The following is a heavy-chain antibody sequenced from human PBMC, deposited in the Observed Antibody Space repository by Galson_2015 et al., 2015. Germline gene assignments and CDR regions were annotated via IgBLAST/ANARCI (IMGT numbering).Heavy chain of an antibody. CDR1: GFTSSSYV. Sequence: SLRLSCAASGFTSSSYVMHWARQAPGKGLEWVALISYDGSNEYYADPVKGRFTISRDNSRNTLYLEMNNLGTADTAVYYCARDVSADLGYCTGGVCHIRSAAFDIWGQGKMVIVSS. D-gene: IGHD2-8*02. V-gene: IGHV3-30*01. J-gene: IGHJ3*02. CDR3: ARDVSADLGYCTGGVCHIRSAAFDI. CDR2: ISYDGSNE.